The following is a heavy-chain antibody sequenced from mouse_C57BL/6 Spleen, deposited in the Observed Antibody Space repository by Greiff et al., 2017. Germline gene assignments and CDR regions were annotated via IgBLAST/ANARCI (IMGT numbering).Heavy chain of an antibody. D-gene: IGHD1-1*01. Sequence: VQLQQSGAELVKPGASVKISCKASGYAFSSYWMNWVKQRPGKGLEWIGQIYPGDGDTNYNGKFKGKATLTADKSSSTAYMQLSSLTSEDSAVYFCASGFITTVRDAMDYWGQGTSVTVSS. V-gene: IGHV1-80*01. J-gene: IGHJ4*01. CDR2: IYPGDGDT. CDR1: GYAFSSYW. CDR3: ASGFITTVRDAMDY.